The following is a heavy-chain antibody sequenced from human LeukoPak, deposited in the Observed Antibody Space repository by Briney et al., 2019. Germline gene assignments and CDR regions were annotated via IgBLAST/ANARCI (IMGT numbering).Heavy chain of an antibody. CDR3: AKEGYYGSGMLRTFDY. V-gene: IGHV3-30*02. D-gene: IGHD3-10*01. CDR1: GFTFSSYG. Sequence: GRSLRLSCAASGFTFSSYGMHWVRQAPGKGLEWVAFIRYDGSNKYYADSVKGRFTISRDNSKNTLYLQMNSLRAEDTAVYYCAKEGYYGSGMLRTFDYWGQGTLVTVSS. J-gene: IGHJ4*02. CDR2: IRYDGSNK.